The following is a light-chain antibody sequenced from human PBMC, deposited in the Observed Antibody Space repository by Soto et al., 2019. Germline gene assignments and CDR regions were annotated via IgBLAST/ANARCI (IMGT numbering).Light chain of an antibody. V-gene: IGKV1-9*01. Sequence: EIQLTQSPTFLSSSVRGRVNITCRANQGLSSYLAWYQQKPGKAPKLLIYAASTLQSGVPSRFSGSGSGTEFTLTISSLQPEDFATYYCQQLILFGGGTKVEIK. CDR1: QGLSSY. J-gene: IGKJ4*01. CDR2: AAS. CDR3: QQLIL.